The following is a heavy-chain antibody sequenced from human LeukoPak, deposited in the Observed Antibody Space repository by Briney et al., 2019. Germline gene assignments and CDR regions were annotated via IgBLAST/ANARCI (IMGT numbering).Heavy chain of an antibody. CDR2: IDTSGNT. CDR3: AREFDS. Sequence: KPSQTLSLTCSVYFGSISSGNYRWSWIRQPAGEGLEWIGRIDTSGNTNYNPSLKSRVTISVDTSKIQFSLRLSSVTAADTAIYYCAREFDSWGLGTLVTVSS. J-gene: IGHJ4*02. V-gene: IGHV4-61*02. CDR1: FGSISSGNYR.